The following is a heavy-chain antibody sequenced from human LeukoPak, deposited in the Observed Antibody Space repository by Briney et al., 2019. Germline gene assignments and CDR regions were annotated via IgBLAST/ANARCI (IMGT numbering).Heavy chain of an antibody. CDR1: GGSISGYY. Sequence: SEPLSLTCTVSGGSISGYYWSWIRQPPGKRLEWIGYISYSGSTNYNPSLKSRVTISVDTSKNQFSLKLSSVTAADTAVYYCARGGDGYFDYWGQGTLVTVSS. CDR2: ISYSGST. D-gene: IGHD5-24*01. CDR3: ARGGDGYFDY. J-gene: IGHJ4*02. V-gene: IGHV4-59*01.